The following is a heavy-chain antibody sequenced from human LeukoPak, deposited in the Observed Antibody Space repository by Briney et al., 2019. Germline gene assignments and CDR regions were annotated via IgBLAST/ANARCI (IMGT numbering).Heavy chain of an antibody. J-gene: IGHJ5*02. CDR3: AKDAYYYDSSGYSPPTFDP. Sequence: GGSLRLSCAASGFTFSSYGMHWVRQAPGKGLEWVAFIWYDGSNKYYADSVKGRFTISRDNSKNTLYLQMNSLRAEDTAVYYCAKDAYYYDSSGYSPPTFDPWGQGTLVTVSS. CDR1: GFTFSSYG. CDR2: IWYDGSNK. D-gene: IGHD3-22*01. V-gene: IGHV3-30*02.